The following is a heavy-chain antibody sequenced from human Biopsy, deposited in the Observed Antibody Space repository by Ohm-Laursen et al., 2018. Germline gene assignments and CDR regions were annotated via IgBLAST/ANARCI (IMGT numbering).Heavy chain of an antibody. CDR2: IVVGSGHT. V-gene: IGHV1-58*01. CDR1: GFTFSSSA. J-gene: IGHJ6*02. Sequence: SSVKVSYKASGFTFSSSAVQWVRQARGQRLEWIGWIVVGSGHTNYAQKFQERVTITRDMSTSTAYMELTSLRSEDTAVYYCAATSTLYYYYYAMDVWDQGTTITVSS. CDR3: AATSTLYYYYYAMDV.